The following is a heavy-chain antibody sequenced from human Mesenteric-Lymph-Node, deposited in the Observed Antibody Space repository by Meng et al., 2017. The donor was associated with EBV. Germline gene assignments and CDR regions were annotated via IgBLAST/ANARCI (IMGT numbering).Heavy chain of an antibody. J-gene: IGHJ4*02. V-gene: IGHV4-4*02. D-gene: IGHD3-22*01. Sequence: VHPQESGPGLVKPSGTRSLSCDVSGGSITSSNWWSWFRQPPGKGLEWIGEIFHSGSAKYNPSLKSRVTISVDKSKNHFSLRLSSVTVADTAVYYCVRRVVVMKEEELDHWGQGTLVTVSS. CDR1: GGSITSSNW. CDR3: VRRVVVMKEEELDH. CDR2: IFHSGSA.